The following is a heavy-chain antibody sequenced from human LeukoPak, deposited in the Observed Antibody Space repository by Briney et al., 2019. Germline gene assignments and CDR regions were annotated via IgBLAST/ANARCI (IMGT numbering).Heavy chain of an antibody. CDR2: ISASGGST. D-gene: IGHD6-13*01. CDR3: AKGRYSSRWYYFDY. J-gene: IGHJ4*02. V-gene: IGHV3-23*01. Sequence: GGSLSLSCAASGITFTNYAMSWVRQAPGKGLEWVSAISASGGSTYYADSVKGRFTISRDNSKNTLYLQMNSLRAEDTAVYYCAKGRYSSRWYYFDYWGQGTLVTVSS. CDR1: GITFTNYA.